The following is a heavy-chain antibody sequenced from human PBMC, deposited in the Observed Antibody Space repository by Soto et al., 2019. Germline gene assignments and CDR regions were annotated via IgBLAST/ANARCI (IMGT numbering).Heavy chain of an antibody. J-gene: IGHJ3*02. CDR1: GGTFSSYT. V-gene: IGHV1-69*02. CDR3: AGTGDSEGDHDAFDI. Sequence: LVKVSCKASGGTFSSYTISWVRQAPGQGLEWMGRIIPILGIANYAQKFQGRVTITADKSTSTAYMELSSLRSEDTAVYYCAGTGDSEGDHDAFDIWGQGTMVTVSS. D-gene: IGHD7-27*01. CDR2: IIPILGIA.